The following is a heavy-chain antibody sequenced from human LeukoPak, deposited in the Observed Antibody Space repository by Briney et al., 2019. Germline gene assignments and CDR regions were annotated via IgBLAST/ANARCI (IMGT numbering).Heavy chain of an antibody. CDR3: AKGLERVVVVTAIVDY. CDR2: ISGSGGST. D-gene: IGHD2-21*02. Sequence: PGGSLRLSCAASGFTFSSYWMNWVRQAPGKGLEWVSAISGSGGSTYYADSVKGRFTISRDNSKNTLYLQMNSLRAEDTAVYYCAKGLERVVVVTAIVDYWGQGTLVTVSS. J-gene: IGHJ4*02. V-gene: IGHV3-23*01. CDR1: GFTFSSYW.